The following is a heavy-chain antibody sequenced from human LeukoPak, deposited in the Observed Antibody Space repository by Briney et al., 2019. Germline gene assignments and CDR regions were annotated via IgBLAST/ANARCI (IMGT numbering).Heavy chain of an antibody. CDR2: FTRIGTI. CDR3: AGIYGDYSDFDY. Sequence: SETLSLTCAVSEMSFSAYYWNWIRQPPGKGLEWIGEFTRIGTINYNPSLKSRITISVDTSKNQFSLKLSSVTAADTAVYYCAGIYGDYSDFDYWGQGTLVTVSS. CDR1: EMSFSAYY. J-gene: IGHJ4*02. V-gene: IGHV4-34*01. D-gene: IGHD4-17*01.